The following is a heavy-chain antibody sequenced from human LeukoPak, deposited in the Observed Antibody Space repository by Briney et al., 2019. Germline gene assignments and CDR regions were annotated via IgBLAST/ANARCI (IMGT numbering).Heavy chain of an antibody. CDR3: ARGRTRIVATITFLRSFDI. D-gene: IGHD5-12*01. CDR2: INHSGST. Sequence: SETLSLTCAVYGGSFSGYYWSWIRQPPGKGPEWIGEINHSGSTNYNPSLKSRVTISVDTSKNQFSLKLSSVTAADTAVYYCARGRTRIVATITFLRSFDIWGQGTMVTVSS. CDR1: GGSFSGYY. V-gene: IGHV4-34*01. J-gene: IGHJ3*02.